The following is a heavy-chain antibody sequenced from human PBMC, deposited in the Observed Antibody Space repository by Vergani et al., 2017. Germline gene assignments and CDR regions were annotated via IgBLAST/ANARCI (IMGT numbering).Heavy chain of an antibody. CDR1: GGSISSSSYY. Sequence: QLQLQESGPGLVKPSETLSLTCTVSGGSISSSSYYWGWIRQPPGKGLEWIGSIYYSGSTYYNPSLKSRVTISVDTSKNQFSLTRSSVTAADTAVYYCARGSTGYYYYYYGMDVWGQGTTVTVSS. CDR3: ARGSTGYYYYYYGMDV. J-gene: IGHJ6*02. V-gene: IGHV4-39*07. CDR2: IYYSGST. D-gene: IGHD6-6*01.